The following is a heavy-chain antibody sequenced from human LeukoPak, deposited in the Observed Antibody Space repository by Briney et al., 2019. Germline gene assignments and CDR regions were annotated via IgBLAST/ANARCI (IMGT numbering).Heavy chain of an antibody. CDR2: ISDDGGNK. CDR1: GFSFSSYV. V-gene: IGHV3-30-3*01. J-gene: IGHJ2*01. D-gene: IGHD3-22*01. Sequence: GGSLRLSCAAAGFSFSSYVMHWVRQAPGKGLEWVAVISDDGGNKYYADSVKGRFTISRDNSKNTLYVQMNSLRAEDTAVYYCARTYYYDSSGYYSGVDWYFDLWGRGTLVTVSS. CDR3: ARTYYYDSSGYYSGVDWYFDL.